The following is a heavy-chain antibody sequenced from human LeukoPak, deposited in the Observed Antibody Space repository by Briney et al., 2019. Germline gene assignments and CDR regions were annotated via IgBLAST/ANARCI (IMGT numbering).Heavy chain of an antibody. D-gene: IGHD5-18*01. V-gene: IGHV4-34*01. CDR3: ARGPLVTLYYYYGMDV. CDR2: FNHSGNT. CDR1: VGPFSGYY. J-gene: IGHJ6*01. Sequence: SDTLSLTCAVYVGPFSGYYWIWIRQPPERGVVWIGEFNHSGNTNFNPSLKSPVTISVDKSKNQFSLKLSSVAAADTAVYYCARGPLVTLYYYYGMDVWGQGTTVTVSS.